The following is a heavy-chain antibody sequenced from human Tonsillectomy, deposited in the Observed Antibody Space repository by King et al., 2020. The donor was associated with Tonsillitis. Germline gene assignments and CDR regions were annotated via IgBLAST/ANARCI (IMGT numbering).Heavy chain of an antibody. V-gene: IGHV3-48*01. CDR3: ARSLLYSSGWRELFYFYY. J-gene: IGHJ4*02. CDR1: GFTFSSYS. D-gene: IGHD6-19*01. CDR2: ISSSSSTI. Sequence: QLVQSGGGLVQPGGSLRLSCAASGFTFSSYSMNWVRQAPGKGLEWVSYISSSSSTIYYADSVKGRFTISRDNAKNSLYLQMNRLRAEDTAVYYCARSLLYSSGWRELFYFYYWGQGTLVTVSS.